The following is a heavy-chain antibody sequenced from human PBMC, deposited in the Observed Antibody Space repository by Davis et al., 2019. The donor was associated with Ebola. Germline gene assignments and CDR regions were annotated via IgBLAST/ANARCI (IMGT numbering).Heavy chain of an antibody. CDR2: INHSGGT. Sequence: SETLSLTCAVYGGSFSGYYWSWIRQPPGKGLEWIGEINHSGGTNYNPSLKSRLTISVDTSKNQFSLKLSSVTAADTAVYYGARRGMGYCSSTSCYFGNAFDIWGQGTMVTVSS. D-gene: IGHD2-2*01. J-gene: IGHJ3*02. CDR1: GGSFSGYY. CDR3: ARRGMGYCSSTSCYFGNAFDI. V-gene: IGHV4-34*01.